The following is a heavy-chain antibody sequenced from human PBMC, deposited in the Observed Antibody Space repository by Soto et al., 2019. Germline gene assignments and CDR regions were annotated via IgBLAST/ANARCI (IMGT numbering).Heavy chain of an antibody. V-gene: IGHV1-46*03. CDR2: INPSGGST. Sequence: ASVKVSCKASGYTFTSYYMHWVRQAPGQGLEWMGIINPSGGSTSYAQKFQGRVTMTRDTSTSTVYMELSSLRSEDTAVYYCASRIYWGHILHLDYYYMDVWGKGTTVTVSS. D-gene: IGHD7-27*01. J-gene: IGHJ6*03. CDR3: ASRIYWGHILHLDYYYMDV. CDR1: GYTFTSYY.